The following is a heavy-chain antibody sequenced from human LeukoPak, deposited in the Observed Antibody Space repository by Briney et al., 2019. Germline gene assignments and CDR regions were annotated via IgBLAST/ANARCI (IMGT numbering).Heavy chain of an antibody. Sequence: SETLSLTCTVSGGSISSSSYYWGWIRQPPGKGLEWIGSIYYSGSTNYNPSLNSRVTISVDTSKNQFSLKLSSVTAADTAVYHCARRPSGTSGWYFDLWGRGTLVTVSS. CDR3: ARRPSGTSGWYFDL. J-gene: IGHJ2*01. CDR1: GGSISSSSYY. V-gene: IGHV4-39*07. D-gene: IGHD3-10*01. CDR2: IYYSGST.